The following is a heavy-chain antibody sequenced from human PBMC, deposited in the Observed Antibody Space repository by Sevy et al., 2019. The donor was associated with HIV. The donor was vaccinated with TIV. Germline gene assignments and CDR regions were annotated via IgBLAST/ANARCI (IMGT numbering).Heavy chain of an antibody. V-gene: IGHV3-15*01. CDR2: IKSKTEGATG. Sequence: GGSLRLSCAASGFTFSNAWMSWVRQAPGKGLEWVGGIKSKTEGATGDFAAPVKGRLLNSRDDSRNTVYLQMNSLKTEDTAVYYCTAGVGASDFDYWGQGTLVTVSS. CDR1: GFTFSNAW. J-gene: IGHJ4*02. D-gene: IGHD1-26*01. CDR3: TAGVGASDFDY.